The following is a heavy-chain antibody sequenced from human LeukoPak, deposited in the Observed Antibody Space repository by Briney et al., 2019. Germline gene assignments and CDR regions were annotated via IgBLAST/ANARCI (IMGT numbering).Heavy chain of an antibody. V-gene: IGHV3-23*01. J-gene: IGHJ6*03. D-gene: IGHD3-10*01. CDR3: AKDGGWGDYYYMDV. CDR1: GFTFSSYA. CDR2: ISGSGGST. Sequence: GGSLRLSCAASGFTFSSYAMSWVRQAPGKGLEWVSAISGSGGSTYYADSVNGRFTISRDNSKNTLYLQMNSLRAEDTAVYYCAKDGGWGDYYYMDVWGKGTTVTVSS.